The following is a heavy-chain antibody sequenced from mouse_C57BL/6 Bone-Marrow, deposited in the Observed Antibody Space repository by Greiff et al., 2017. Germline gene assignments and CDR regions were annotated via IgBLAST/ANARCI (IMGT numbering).Heavy chain of an antibody. D-gene: IGHD1-1*01. CDR3: ARRRCYWYFDV. CDR1: GYTFTDYY. V-gene: IGHV1-19*01. Sequence: VQLQQSGPVLVKPGASVKMSCKASGYTFTDYYMNWVKQSHGKSLEWIGVINPYNGGTSYNRKFKGKATLTVDKSSSTAYMELNSLTSEDSAVYYCARRRCYWYFDVWGTGTTVTVSS. J-gene: IGHJ1*03. CDR2: INPYNGGT.